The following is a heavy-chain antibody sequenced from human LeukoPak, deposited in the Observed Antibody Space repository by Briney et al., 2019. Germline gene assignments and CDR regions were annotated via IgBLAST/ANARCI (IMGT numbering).Heavy chain of an antibody. CDR3: AAAYYDFWSGYPPFDY. J-gene: IGHJ4*02. V-gene: IGHV1-58*01. CDR2: TVVGSGNT. Sequence: SVKVSCKASGFTFTSSAVQWVRQARGQRLEWIGWTVVGSGNTNYAQKFQERVTITRDMSTSTAYTELSSLRSEDTAVYYCAAAYYDFWSGYPPFDYWGQGTLVTVSS. CDR1: GFTFTSSA. D-gene: IGHD3-3*01.